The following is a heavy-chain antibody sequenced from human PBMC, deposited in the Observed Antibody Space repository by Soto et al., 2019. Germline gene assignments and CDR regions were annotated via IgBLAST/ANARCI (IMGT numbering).Heavy chain of an antibody. J-gene: IGHJ5*02. CDR3: ARTYPTGWSDP. CDR2: IYYSGST. CDR1: CGSISSYY. Sequence: SETLSLTCTVSCGSISSYYWSWIRQPPGKGLEWIGYIYYSGSTNYNPSLKSRVTISVDTSKNQFSLKLSSVTAADTAVYYCARTYPTGWSDPWGQGTLVTVSS. D-gene: IGHD4-17*01. V-gene: IGHV4-59*01.